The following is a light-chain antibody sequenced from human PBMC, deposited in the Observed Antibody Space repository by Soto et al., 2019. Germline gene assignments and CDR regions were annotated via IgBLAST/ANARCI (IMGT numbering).Light chain of an antibody. CDR2: GAS. CDR3: QQFNNWPLDPMYT. Sequence: VVMTQSPGTLSVSPGERATLSCRASQSVSSNLAWYQQRPGQAPRLLIYGASTRATGIPARFSGSGSGTEFTLTISSLQSEDFAVYYCQQFNNWPLDPMYTFGQGTKLEIK. V-gene: IGKV3-15*01. J-gene: IGKJ2*01. CDR1: QSVSSN.